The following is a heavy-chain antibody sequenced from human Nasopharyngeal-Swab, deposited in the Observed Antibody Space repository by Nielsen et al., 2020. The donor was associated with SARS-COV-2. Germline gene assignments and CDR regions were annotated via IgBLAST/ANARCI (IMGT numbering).Heavy chain of an antibody. CDR3: ARGGIAAAGPYYYGMDV. V-gene: IGHV4-34*01. CDR1: GGSFSGYY. Sequence: SETLSLTCAVYGGSFSGYYWSWIRQPPGKGLEWIGEINHSGSTNYNPSLKSRVTISVDTSKNQFSLKLSSVTAADTAVYYCARGGIAAAGPYYYGMDVWGQGTTVTVSS. J-gene: IGHJ6*02. D-gene: IGHD6-13*01. CDR2: INHSGST.